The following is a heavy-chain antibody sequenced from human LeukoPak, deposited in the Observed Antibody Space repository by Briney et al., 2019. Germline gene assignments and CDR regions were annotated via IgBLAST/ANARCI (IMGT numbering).Heavy chain of an antibody. D-gene: IGHD6-6*01. CDR3: ARDRGLGIAARPGDVFDI. Sequence: PGGSLRLSCAASGFTFSSYSMNWVRQAPGKGLEWVSSLSSSRSYIYYADSVKGRFAISRDNAKNSLYLQMSSLRAEDTAVYYCARDRGLGIAARPGDVFDIWGQGTMVTVSS. CDR2: LSSSRSYI. V-gene: IGHV3-21*01. J-gene: IGHJ3*02. CDR1: GFTFSSYS.